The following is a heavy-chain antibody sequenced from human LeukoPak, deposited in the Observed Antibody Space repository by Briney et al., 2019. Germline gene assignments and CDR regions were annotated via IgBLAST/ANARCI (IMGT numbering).Heavy chain of an antibody. Sequence: GGSLRLSCEDSGFTFRSYEMNWVRQAPGKGLEWIAYLSSSGSAFSYADSVKGRFTIARDNAKNSVYLEMNSLRADDTAVYYCARGWDGSGSYFDYWGQGTLVTVSS. CDR3: ARGWDGSGSYFDY. V-gene: IGHV3-48*03. J-gene: IGHJ4*02. CDR2: LSSSGSAF. D-gene: IGHD3-10*01. CDR1: GFTFRSYE.